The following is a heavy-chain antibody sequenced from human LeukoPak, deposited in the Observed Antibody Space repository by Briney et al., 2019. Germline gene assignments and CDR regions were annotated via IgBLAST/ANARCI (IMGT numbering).Heavy chain of an antibody. CDR1: GGSISGYY. Sequence: SETLSLTCTVSGGSISGYYCNWVRQPAGKGLEWIGRIYTSGSTNYNPSLKSRVTISVDTSKNQFSLKLSSVTAADTAVYYCARDVSTDNWFDPWGQGTLVTASS. J-gene: IGHJ5*02. D-gene: IGHD2/OR15-2a*01. V-gene: IGHV4-4*07. CDR2: IYTSGST. CDR3: ARDVSTDNWFDP.